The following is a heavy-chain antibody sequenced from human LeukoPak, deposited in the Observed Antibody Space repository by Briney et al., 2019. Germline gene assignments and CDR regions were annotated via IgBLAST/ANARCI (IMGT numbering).Heavy chain of an antibody. D-gene: IGHD6-19*01. CDR2: IYTSGST. V-gene: IGHV4-61*02. CDR3: ARDPSAVAAGWFDP. J-gene: IGHJ5*02. Sequence: SETLSLTCTVSGGSFSSDSYYWSWIRQPAGKGLEWIGRIYTSGSTNYNPSLKSRVTISVDTSKNQFSLKLSSVTAADTAVYYCARDPSAVAAGWFDPWGQGTLVTVSS. CDR1: GGSFSSDSYY.